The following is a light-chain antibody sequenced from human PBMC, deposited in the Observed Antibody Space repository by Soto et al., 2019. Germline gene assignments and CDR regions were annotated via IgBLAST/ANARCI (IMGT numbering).Light chain of an antibody. CDR2: GAS. V-gene: IGKV3-15*01. CDR1: QRISNSY. CDR3: QQYHNWPPGIT. Sequence: EIVLTQSPGTLSLSPGERATLSCRASQRISNSYLAWYQQKPGQAPRLLLYGASTRATDIPARFSGSGSGTEFTLTITSLQSEDFAVYYCQQYHNWPPGITFGGGTKVDIK. J-gene: IGKJ4*01.